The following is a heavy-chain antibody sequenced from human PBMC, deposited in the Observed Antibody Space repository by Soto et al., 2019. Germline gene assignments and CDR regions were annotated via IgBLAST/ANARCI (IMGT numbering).Heavy chain of an antibody. V-gene: IGHV4-59*01. J-gene: IGHJ4*02. CDR2: IYSSGST. D-gene: IGHD6-19*01. CDR3: ARGPGIAVAGGGPFDY. CDR1: GGSISSNY. Sequence: SETLSLTCTVSGGSISSNYCSWIRQRQPNELEWSAYIYSSGSTHYTPSLETRVTISADTSKTLFSPNLSSVTAANAAVYYCARGPGIAVAGGGPFDYWGQGTLVTVSS.